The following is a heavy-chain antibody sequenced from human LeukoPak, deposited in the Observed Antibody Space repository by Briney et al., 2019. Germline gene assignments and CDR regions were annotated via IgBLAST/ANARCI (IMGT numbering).Heavy chain of an antibody. D-gene: IGHD3-3*01. CDR1: GYTFTGYY. J-gene: IGHJ6*02. Sequence: ASVKVSCKASGYTFTGYYMHWVRQAPGQGLEWMGWINPNSGGTNYAQEFQGWVTMTRDTSISTAYMELSRLRSDDTAVYYCAREEIDDFWSGYYTVNYGMDVWGQGTTVTVSS. CDR3: AREEIDDFWSGYYTVNYGMDV. CDR2: INPNSGGT. V-gene: IGHV1-2*04.